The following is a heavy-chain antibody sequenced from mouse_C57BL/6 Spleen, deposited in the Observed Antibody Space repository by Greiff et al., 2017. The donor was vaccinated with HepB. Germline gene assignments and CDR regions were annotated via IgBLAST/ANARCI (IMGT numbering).Heavy chain of an antibody. Sequence: ESGPGLVKPSQSLSLTCSVTGYSITSGYYWNWIRQFPGNKLEWMGYISYDGSNNYNPSLKNRISITRDTSKNQFFLKLNSVTTEDTATYYCAREEGHWGQGTLVTVSA. CDR3: AREEGH. J-gene: IGHJ3*01. CDR2: ISYDGSN. CDR1: GYSITSGYY. V-gene: IGHV3-6*01.